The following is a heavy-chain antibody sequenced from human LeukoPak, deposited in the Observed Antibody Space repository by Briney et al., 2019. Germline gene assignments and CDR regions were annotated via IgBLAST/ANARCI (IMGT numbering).Heavy chain of an antibody. D-gene: IGHD3-3*01. CDR2: IYYSGST. CDR3: ARGVGSIFGVVINYGMDV. J-gene: IGHJ6*02. Sequence: SETLSLTCTVSGGSISSYYWSWIRQPPGKGLEWIGYIYYSGSTNYNPSLKSRVTISVDTSKNQFSLKPSSVTAADTAVYYCARGVGSIFGVVINYGMDVWGQGTTVTVSS. CDR1: GGSISSYY. V-gene: IGHV4-59*01.